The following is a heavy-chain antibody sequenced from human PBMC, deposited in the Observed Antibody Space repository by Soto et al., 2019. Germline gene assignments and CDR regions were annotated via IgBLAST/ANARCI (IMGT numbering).Heavy chain of an antibody. CDR3: ARALVVAAIKIDY. CDR2: IYYSGST. J-gene: IGHJ4*02. CDR1: GGSISSGGYY. D-gene: IGHD2-15*01. Sequence: SETLSLTCTVSGGSISSGGYYWSWIRQHPGKGLEWIGYIYYSGSTYYNPSLKSRVTISVDTSKNQFSLKLSSVTAADTAVYYCARALVVAAIKIDYWGQGTLVTVSS. V-gene: IGHV4-31*03.